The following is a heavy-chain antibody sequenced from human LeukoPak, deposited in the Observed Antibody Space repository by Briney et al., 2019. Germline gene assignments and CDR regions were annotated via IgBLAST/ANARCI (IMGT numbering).Heavy chain of an antibody. CDR1: GDSISSYY. D-gene: IGHD1-1*01. CDR3: AGGERVVLFDY. Sequence: SETLSLTCTVSGDSISSYYWSWVRQPPEKGLEWIGYIYYSGSTYYNPSLKSRVTISVDTSKNQFSLKLSSVTAADTAVYYCAGGERVVLFDYWGQGTLVTVSS. CDR2: IYYSGST. V-gene: IGHV4-59*08. J-gene: IGHJ4*02.